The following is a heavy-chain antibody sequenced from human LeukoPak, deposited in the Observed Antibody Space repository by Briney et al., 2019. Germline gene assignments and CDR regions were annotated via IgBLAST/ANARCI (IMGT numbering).Heavy chain of an antibody. J-gene: IGHJ4*02. CDR3: ARVRYSSSQD. CDR1: GGTFSSYA. D-gene: IGHD6-19*01. Sequence: SVKVSCKASGGTFSSYAISWVRQAPGQGLEWMGRIIPILGIANYAQKFQGRVTIAADKSTSTAYMELSSLRSDDTAVYYCARVRYSSSQDWGQGTLVTVSS. CDR2: IIPILGIA. V-gene: IGHV1-69*04.